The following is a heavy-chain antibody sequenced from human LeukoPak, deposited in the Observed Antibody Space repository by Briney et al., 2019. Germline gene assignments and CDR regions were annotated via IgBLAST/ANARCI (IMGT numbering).Heavy chain of an antibody. J-gene: IGHJ4*02. D-gene: IGHD3-3*01. CDR1: GGSISSYY. V-gene: IGHV4-59*01. CDR2: IYYSGST. Sequence: SETLSLTCTVSGGSISSYYWSWIRQPPGKGLEWIGYIYYSGSTNYNPSLKSRVTISVDTSKNQFSLKLSSVTAADTAVYYCAREITIFGVGKNYFDYWGQGTLVTVSS. CDR3: AREITIFGVGKNYFDY.